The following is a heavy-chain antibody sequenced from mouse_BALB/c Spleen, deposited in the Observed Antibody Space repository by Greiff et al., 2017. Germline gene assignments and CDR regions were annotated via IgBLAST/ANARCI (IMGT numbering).Heavy chain of an antibody. J-gene: IGHJ2*01. CDR3: ARDYGSSFDY. CDR2: IDPENGNT. CDR1: GFNIKDYY. Sequence: EVKLVESGAELVRPGALVKLSCKASGFNIKDYYMHWVKQRPEQGLEWIGWIDPENGNTIYDPKFQGKASITADTSSNTAYLRLSSLTSEDTAVYYCARDYGSSFDYWGQGTTLTVSS. D-gene: IGHD1-1*01. V-gene: IGHV14-1*02.